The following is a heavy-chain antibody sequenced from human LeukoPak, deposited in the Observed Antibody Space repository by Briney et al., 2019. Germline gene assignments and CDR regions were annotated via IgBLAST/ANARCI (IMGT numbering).Heavy chain of an antibody. CDR2: ISHDDSNK. D-gene: IGHD6-19*01. V-gene: IGHV3-30*18. J-gene: IGHJ4*02. CDR1: GFTFSSYG. Sequence: GRSLRLSCVASGFTFSSYGMHWVRQAPGKGLEWVAVISHDDSNKYYADSVKGRFSISRDNSKNTLYLQMNSLRAEDTAVYYCAKESSGWRYYFDYWGQGTLVTVSS. CDR3: AKESSGWRYYFDY.